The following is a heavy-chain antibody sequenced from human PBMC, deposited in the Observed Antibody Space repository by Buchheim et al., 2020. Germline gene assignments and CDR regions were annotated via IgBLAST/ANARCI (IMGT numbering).Heavy chain of an antibody. CDR2: IYHSGST. Sequence: QLQLQGSGPGLVKPSETLSLTCTVSGGSISSSSYYWAWIRQPSGKGLEWIGSIYHSGSTYYNASLKSRVTILVDTSKNQFSLRLSSVTAADTAVYYCARLTPYYDILAGYYNFNYFDYWGQGTL. D-gene: IGHD3-9*01. J-gene: IGHJ4*02. CDR3: ARLTPYYDILAGYYNFNYFDY. CDR1: GGSISSSSYY. V-gene: IGHV4-39*07.